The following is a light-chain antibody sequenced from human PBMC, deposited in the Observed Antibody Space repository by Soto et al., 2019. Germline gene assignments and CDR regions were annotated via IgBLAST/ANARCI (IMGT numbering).Light chain of an antibody. CDR2: DAS. Sequence: DIEMTQSPSTLSASVGGRVTFTCRASQTIRRWLAWYQQRPGKAPKVLIYDASTLESGVPARFSGSGSETEFTLTISSLQPEDSATYYCQHYNSDPWTFGQGTKVEIK. J-gene: IGKJ1*01. V-gene: IGKV1-5*01. CDR3: QHYNSDPWT. CDR1: QTIRRW.